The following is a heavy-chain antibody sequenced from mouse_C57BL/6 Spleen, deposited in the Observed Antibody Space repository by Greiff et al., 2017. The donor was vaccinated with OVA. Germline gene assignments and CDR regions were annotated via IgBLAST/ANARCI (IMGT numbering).Heavy chain of an antibody. CDR1: GYTFTDYY. Sequence: VQLQQSGAELVRPGASVKLSCKASGYTFTDYYINWVKQRPGQGLEWIARIYPGSGNTYYNQKFKGKAILTAEKSSSTAYMQLSSLTSEDSAVXIGASDYYVSSWYFGGWGTGATVTVSS. CDR2: IYPGSGNT. J-gene: IGHJ1*03. CDR3: ASDYYVSSWYFGG. V-gene: IGHV1-76*01. D-gene: IGHD1-1*01.